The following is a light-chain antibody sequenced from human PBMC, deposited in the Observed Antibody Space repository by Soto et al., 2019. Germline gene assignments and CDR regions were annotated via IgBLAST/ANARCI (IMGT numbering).Light chain of an antibody. CDR1: QSIDSW. CDR2: KAS. J-gene: IGKJ1*01. V-gene: IGKV1-5*03. Sequence: DIQMTQSPSTLSASIGDRVTITCRASQSIDSWLAWYQQKPGKAPKLLIYKASSLQTGVPSRFSGSGSGTEFTLTISSLQPDDFAIYYCQHYNSYSRTFGQGTKVEVK. CDR3: QHYNSYSRT.